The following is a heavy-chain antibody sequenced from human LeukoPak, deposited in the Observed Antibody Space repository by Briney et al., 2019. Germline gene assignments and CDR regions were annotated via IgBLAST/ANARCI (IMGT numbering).Heavy chain of an antibody. J-gene: IGHJ6*02. D-gene: IGHD3-10*01. Sequence: GGSLRLSCAASGFTFSSYAMSWVRQAPGKGLEWVSATSGSGGSTYYADSVKGRFTISRDNSKNTLYLQMNSLRAEDTAVYYCAKDPTYYYGSGSLSYYYYYGMDVWGQGTTVTVSS. CDR3: AKDPTYYYGSGSLSYYYYYGMDV. V-gene: IGHV3-23*01. CDR1: GFTFSSYA. CDR2: TSGSGGST.